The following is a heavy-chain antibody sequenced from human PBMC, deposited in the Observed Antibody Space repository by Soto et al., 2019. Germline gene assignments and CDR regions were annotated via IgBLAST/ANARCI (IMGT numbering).Heavy chain of an antibody. V-gene: IGHV1-18*01. CDR1: GYTFTSYG. CDR3: ARDEGSDAYYYYYSMDV. CDR2: ISAYNGNT. J-gene: IGHJ6*02. Sequence: GASVKVSCKASGYTFTSYGISWVRQAPGQGPEWMGWISAYNGNTNYAQKLQGRVTMTTDTSTSTAYMELRSLRSDDTAVYYCARDEGSDAYYYYYSMDVWGQGTTVTVSS.